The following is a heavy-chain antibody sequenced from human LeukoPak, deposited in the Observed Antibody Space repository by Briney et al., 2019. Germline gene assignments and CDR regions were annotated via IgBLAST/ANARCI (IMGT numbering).Heavy chain of an antibody. CDR1: GGSISSYY. CDR3: ARAGTVLVSFFDF. D-gene: IGHD4-11*01. J-gene: IGHJ3*01. CDR2: IYSSGST. Sequence: PSETLSLTCTVSGGSISSYYWSWIQLPAGEGLEWIGRIYSSGSTNYKPSLKSRVFMSVDTSRNQFSLKLSSVTAADTAVYYCARAGTVLVSFFDFWRPERMVTVSS. V-gene: IGHV4-4*07.